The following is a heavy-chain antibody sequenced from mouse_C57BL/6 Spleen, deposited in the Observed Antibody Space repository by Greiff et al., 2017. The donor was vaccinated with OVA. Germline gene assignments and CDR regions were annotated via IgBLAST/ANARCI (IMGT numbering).Heavy chain of an antibody. CDR3: TRGDYGSTHWYFDV. CDR1: GYTFTDYE. Sequence: VQLQQSGAELVRPGASVTLSCKASGYTFTDYEMHWVKQTPVHGLEWIGAIDPETGGTAYNQKFKGKAILTADKSSSTAYMELRSLTSEDSAVYYWTRGDYGSTHWYFDVWGTGTTVTVSS. D-gene: IGHD1-1*01. V-gene: IGHV1-15*01. J-gene: IGHJ1*03. CDR2: IDPETGGT.